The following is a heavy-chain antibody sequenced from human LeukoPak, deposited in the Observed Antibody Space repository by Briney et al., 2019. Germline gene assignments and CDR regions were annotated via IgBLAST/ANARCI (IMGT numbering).Heavy chain of an antibody. CDR2: ISGSGGST. CDR3: AKNAGLGYCTDTSCPIDP. J-gene: IGHJ5*02. D-gene: IGHD2-2*01. CDR1: GFTFSSYA. V-gene: IGHV3-23*01. Sequence: GGSLRLSCAASGFTFSSYAMSWVRQAPGKGLEWVSAISGSGGSTRYADSVKGRFTISRDYSKNTLYLQMNSLRAEDTAVYYCAKNAGLGYCTDTSCPIDPWGQGTLVTVSS.